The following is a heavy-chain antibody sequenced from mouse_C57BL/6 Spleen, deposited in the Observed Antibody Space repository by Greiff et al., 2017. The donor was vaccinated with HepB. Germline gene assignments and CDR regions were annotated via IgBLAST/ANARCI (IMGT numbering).Heavy chain of an antibody. Sequence: VQLQQSGPELVKPGASVKISCKASGYAFSSSWMNWVKQRPGKGLEWIGRIYPGDGDTNYNGKFKGKATLTADKSSSTAYMQLSSLTSEDSAVYFCARLTVPYAMDYWGQGTSVTVSS. CDR2: IYPGDGDT. CDR3: ARLTVPYAMDY. J-gene: IGHJ4*01. V-gene: IGHV1-82*01. D-gene: IGHD4-1*01. CDR1: GYAFSSSW.